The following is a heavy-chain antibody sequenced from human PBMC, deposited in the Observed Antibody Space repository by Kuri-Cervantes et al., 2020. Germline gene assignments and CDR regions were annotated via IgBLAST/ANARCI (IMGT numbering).Heavy chain of an antibody. J-gene: IGHJ4*02. CDR1: GYTFTGYY. CDR3: ARYHFTSRKGFDY. CDR2: INPNSGGT. D-gene: IGHD2-2*01. V-gene: IGHV1-2*02. Sequence: ASVKVSCKASGYTFTGYYMHWVRQAPGQGLEWMGWINPNSGGTNYVQKFQGRVTMTRDTSISTAYMELSRLRSDDTAVYYCARYHFTSRKGFDYWGQGTLVTVSS.